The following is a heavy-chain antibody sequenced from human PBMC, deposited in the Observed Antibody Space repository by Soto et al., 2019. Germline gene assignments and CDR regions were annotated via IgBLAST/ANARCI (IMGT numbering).Heavy chain of an antibody. CDR1: GGSISTYY. D-gene: IGHD2-2*01. J-gene: IGHJ4*02. CDR3: ARGGMVIIPTATAFDY. V-gene: IGHV4-4*07. Sequence: SETLSLTCTVSGGSISTYYLSWIRQPAGKGLEWIGRIYASGSTNYNPSLKSRVTMSVATSKNQFSLKLSSVTAADTAVYYCARGGMVIIPTATAFDYWGQGTLVTV. CDR2: IYASGST.